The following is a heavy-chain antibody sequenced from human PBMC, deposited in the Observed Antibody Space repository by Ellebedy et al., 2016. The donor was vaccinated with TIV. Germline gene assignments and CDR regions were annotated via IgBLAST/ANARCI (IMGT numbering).Heavy chain of an antibody. Sequence: MPSETLSLTCAVYGGSFSDYYWTWFRQPPGKGLEWIGYSGGRSNFNPSLRSRVTISIDTSKNQFPPDLHSVTAADTAVYYCARLPPGDIFGYFDYWGQGILVTVSS. V-gene: IGHV4-34*01. J-gene: IGHJ4*02. CDR3: ARLPPGDIFGYFDY. D-gene: IGHD3-3*02. CDR1: GGSFSDYY. CDR2: SGGRS.